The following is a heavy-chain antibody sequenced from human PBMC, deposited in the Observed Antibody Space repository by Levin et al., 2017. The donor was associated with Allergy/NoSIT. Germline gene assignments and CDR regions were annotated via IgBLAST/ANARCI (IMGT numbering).Heavy chain of an antibody. V-gene: IGHV4-59*01. Sequence: PSQTLSLTCTVSGGSISIFYWSLIRQPPGKGLEWIGYITHSGRTNYNPSLKSRLTLSLDTSKNQFSLKLTSATAADTAVYYCARDTGGFAFDLWGQGTLVTVSS. CDR2: ITHSGRT. CDR3: ARDTGGFAFDL. CDR1: GGSISIFY. D-gene: IGHD1-1*01. J-gene: IGHJ3*01.